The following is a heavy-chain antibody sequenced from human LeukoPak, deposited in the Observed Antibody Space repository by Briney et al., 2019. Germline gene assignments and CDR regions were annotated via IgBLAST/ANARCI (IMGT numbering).Heavy chain of an antibody. CDR2: ISGSGYGT. CDR1: GFTFISYA. V-gene: IGHV3-23*01. J-gene: IGHJ4*02. Sequence: GSLRLSCAASGFTFISYAMTWVRQAPGKGLEWVSGISGSGYGTYYADSAKGRFTISRDNAKNTLYLQMNSPRAEDTAVYYCARDDFLTYWGQGTLVSVPS. D-gene: IGHD3/OR15-3a*01. CDR3: ARDDFLTY.